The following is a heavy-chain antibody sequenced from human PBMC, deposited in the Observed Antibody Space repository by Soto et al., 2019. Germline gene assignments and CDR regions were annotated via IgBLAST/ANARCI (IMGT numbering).Heavy chain of an antibody. CDR1: GFKSSDYW. CDR2: INSDGSRI. CDR3: ARVASTVTLYGNLHL. Sequence: PGGSLRLSCSASGFKSSDYWMHWVRQAPGKGLVWVSRINSDGSRISYADSVKGRFTVSRDNEKKTVFLQMKSLRVEEKGVYYCARVASTVTLYGNLHLWGRGKLATVSS. J-gene: IGHJ2*01. D-gene: IGHD4-17*01. V-gene: IGHV3-74*01.